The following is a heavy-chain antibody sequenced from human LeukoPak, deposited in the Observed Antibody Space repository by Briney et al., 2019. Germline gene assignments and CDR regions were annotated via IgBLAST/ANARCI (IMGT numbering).Heavy chain of an antibody. D-gene: IGHD3-22*01. Sequence: SVKVSCKASGGTFSSYAISWVRQAPGQGLEWMGGIIPIFGTANYAQKFQGRVTITADKSTSTAYMELSSLRSEDTAVYYCAWERYYDSSGYYPFDYWGQGTLVTVSS. J-gene: IGHJ4*02. CDR1: GGTFSSYA. CDR2: IIPIFGTA. V-gene: IGHV1-69*06. CDR3: AWERYYDSSGYYPFDY.